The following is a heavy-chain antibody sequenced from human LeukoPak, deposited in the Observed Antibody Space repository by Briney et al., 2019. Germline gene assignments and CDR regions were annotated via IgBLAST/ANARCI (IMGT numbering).Heavy chain of an antibody. V-gene: IGHV3-30*18. D-gene: IGHD3-22*01. CDR3: AKVGRGYYDSSGYYFDY. CDR1: GLTFSSYG. J-gene: IGHJ4*02. CDR2: ISYDGSNK. Sequence: GGSLRLSCAASGLTFSSYGMHWVRQAPGKGLEWVAVISYDGSNKYYADSVKGRFTISRDNSKNTLYLQMNSLRAEDTAVYYCAKVGRGYYDSSGYYFDYWGQGTLVTVSS.